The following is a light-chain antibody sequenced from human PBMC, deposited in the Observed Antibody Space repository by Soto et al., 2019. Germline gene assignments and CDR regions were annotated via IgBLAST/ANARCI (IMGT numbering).Light chain of an antibody. Sequence: QAVVTQPPSASGTPGQGVTISCSGSSSNIGSNTVNWYQQLPGTAPKLLIYSNNQRPSGVPDRFSGSKSGTSASLAISGLQSEDEADYYCAAWDDSLKGVFGGGTKVTVL. J-gene: IGLJ2*01. CDR3: AAWDDSLKGV. V-gene: IGLV1-44*01. CDR2: SNN. CDR1: SSNIGSNT.